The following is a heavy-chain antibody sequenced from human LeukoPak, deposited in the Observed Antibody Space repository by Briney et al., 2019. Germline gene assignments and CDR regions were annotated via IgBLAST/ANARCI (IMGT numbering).Heavy chain of an antibody. CDR3: AITEGLRFLEWLDGNYYYYGMDV. Sequence: SETLSLTCAVYGGSFSGYYWSWIRQPPGKRLEWIGEINHSGSTNYNPSLKSRVTISVDTSKNQFSLKLSSVTAADTAVYYCAITEGLRFLEWLDGNYYYYGMDVWGQGTTVTVS. CDR1: GGSFSGYY. V-gene: IGHV4-34*01. CDR2: INHSGST. D-gene: IGHD3-3*01. J-gene: IGHJ6*02.